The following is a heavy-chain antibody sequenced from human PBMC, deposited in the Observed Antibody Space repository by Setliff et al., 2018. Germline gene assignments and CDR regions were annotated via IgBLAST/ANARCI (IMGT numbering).Heavy chain of an antibody. CDR1: GDSISSRRNY. D-gene: IGHD3-3*01. J-gene: IGHJ6*03. V-gene: IGHV4-61*09. Sequence: SETLSLTCTVSGDSISSRRNYWGWFRQPAGKELEWIGQIYTSWSTNYNPSLKSRVTISLDTSKNQFSLKLTSVTAADTAVYYCARVSGFLYVDVWGKGTTVTVSS. CDR3: ARVSGFLYVDV. CDR2: IYTSWST.